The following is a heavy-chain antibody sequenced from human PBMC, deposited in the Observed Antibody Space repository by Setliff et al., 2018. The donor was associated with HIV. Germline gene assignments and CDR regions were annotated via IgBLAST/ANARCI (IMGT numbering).Heavy chain of an antibody. CDR2: ISSSSGFI. V-gene: IGHV3-21*06. CDR1: GFTFSTYS. D-gene: IGHD3-3*01. CDR3: ARVVEGSHQVSLYYYYYYYMDV. J-gene: IGHJ6*03. Sequence: GGSLRLSCAASGFTFSTYSMNWVRQAPGKGLEWVSSISSSSGFIFYIESVKGRFTISRDNAKNLLYLQMNSLRAEDTAVYYCARVVEGSHQVSLYYYYYYYMDVWGKGTTVTVSS.